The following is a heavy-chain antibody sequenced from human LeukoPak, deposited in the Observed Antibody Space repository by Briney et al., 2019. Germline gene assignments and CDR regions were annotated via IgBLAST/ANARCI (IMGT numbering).Heavy chain of an antibody. CDR1: GFTFSSYF. V-gene: IGHV3-48*01. D-gene: IGHD6-13*01. CDR2: ISSSSNTI. J-gene: IGHJ3*02. Sequence: GGSLRLSCAASGFTFSSYFMNWVRQAPGKGLEWVSYISSSSNTIYYADSVKGRFTISRDNSKNSLYLQMNSLRAEDTAVYYCASYGIAAAEKAFDIWGQGTMVTVSS. CDR3: ASYGIAAAEKAFDI.